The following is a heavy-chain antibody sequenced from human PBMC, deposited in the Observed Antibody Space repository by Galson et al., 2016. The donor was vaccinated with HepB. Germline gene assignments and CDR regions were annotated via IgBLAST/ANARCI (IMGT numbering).Heavy chain of an antibody. CDR1: GFTFNKYG. D-gene: IGHD2-8*02. V-gene: IGHV3-30*18. Sequence: SLRLSCAASGFTFNKYGMHWVRQAPGKGLEWVAADSVHGGRKFYADAVKGRFTISRDSANNLLFLQMTSLRADDTAVYYCAKRNEYCPPGGCSVDYWGQGTLVSVSS. CDR3: AKRNEYCPPGGCSVDY. J-gene: IGHJ4*02. CDR2: DSVHGGRK.